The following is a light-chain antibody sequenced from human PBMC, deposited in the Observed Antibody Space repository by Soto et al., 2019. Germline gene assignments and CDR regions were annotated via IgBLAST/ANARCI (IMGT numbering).Light chain of an antibody. V-gene: IGKV1-5*01. CDR3: QQYDSYPYT. CDR2: EAS. Sequence: DIQMTQSPSTLSASIGDRVTITCRASQSVRSWLAWYQKRPGKAPGLLIYEASNLESGVPSRFSGSGSGTEFTLTINNLQPGDFATYYCQQYDSYPYTFGQGTKLEI. J-gene: IGKJ2*01. CDR1: QSVRSW.